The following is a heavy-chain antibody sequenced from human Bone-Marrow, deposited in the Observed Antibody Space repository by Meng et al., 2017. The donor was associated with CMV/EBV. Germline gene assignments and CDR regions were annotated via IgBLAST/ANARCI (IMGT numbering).Heavy chain of an antibody. CDR3: AKDPSSGWYPGVDY. Sequence: GGSLRLSCAASGFTFSSYAMSWVRQAPGKGLEWVSAISGSGGSTYYADSVKGRFTISRDNSKNTLYLQMNSLRAEDTAVYYCAKDPSSGWYPGVDYWGQGTRVTGSS. CDR2: ISGSGGST. J-gene: IGHJ4*02. CDR1: GFTFSSYA. D-gene: IGHD6-19*01. V-gene: IGHV3-23*01.